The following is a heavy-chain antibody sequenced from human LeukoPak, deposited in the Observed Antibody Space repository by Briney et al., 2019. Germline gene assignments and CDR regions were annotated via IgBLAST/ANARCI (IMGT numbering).Heavy chain of an antibody. D-gene: IGHD2-15*01. Sequence: GGSLRLSCAASGFTFSSYGMSWVRQAPGKGLEWVSSISGSGGSTNYPDSVKGRFTISRDNSKNTLYLQMNSLRAEDTAVYYCAHAPGGSSSDYWGQGTLVTVSS. CDR1: GFTFSSYG. V-gene: IGHV3-23*01. CDR3: AHAPGGSSSDY. J-gene: IGHJ4*02. CDR2: ISGSGGST.